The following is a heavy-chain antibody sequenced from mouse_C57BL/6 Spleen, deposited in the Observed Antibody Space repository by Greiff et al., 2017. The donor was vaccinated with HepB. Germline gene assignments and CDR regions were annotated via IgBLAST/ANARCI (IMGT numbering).Heavy chain of an antibody. J-gene: IGHJ4*01. CDR3: ARGPTVPYAMDY. Sequence: VQVVESGAELVKPGASVKISCKASGYAFSSYWMNWVKQRPGKGLEWIGQIYPGDGDTNYNGKFKGKATLTADKSSSTAYMQLSSLTSEDSAVYFCARGPTVPYAMDYWGQGTSVTVSS. D-gene: IGHD1-1*01. CDR2: IYPGDGDT. CDR1: GYAFSSYW. V-gene: IGHV1-80*01.